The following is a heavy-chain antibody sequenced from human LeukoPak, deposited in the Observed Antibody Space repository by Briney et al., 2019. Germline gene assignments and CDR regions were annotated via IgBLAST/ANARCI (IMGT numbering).Heavy chain of an antibody. CDR2: IYPGDSDT. CDR3: ARQVHYYDSRGYYYGNWFDP. V-gene: IGHV5-51*01. D-gene: IGHD3-22*01. J-gene: IGHJ5*02. CDR1: GYSFTSYW. Sequence: GESLKISCKGSGYSFTSYWIGWVRQMPGKGLEWMGIIYPGDSDTRYSPSFQGQVTISADKSISTAYLQWSSLKASDTAMYYCARQVHYYDSRGYYYGNWFDPWGQGTLVTVSS.